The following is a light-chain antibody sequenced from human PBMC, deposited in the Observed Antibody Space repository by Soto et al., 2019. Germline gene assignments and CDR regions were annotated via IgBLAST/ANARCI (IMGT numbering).Light chain of an antibody. CDR3: QQYINRWT. CDR1: QSISTW. V-gene: IGKV1-5*03. J-gene: IGKJ1*01. CDR2: KAS. Sequence: DIQMTQSPSTLSASVGDRVTITCRASQSISTWLAWYQQKPGKAPKLLIYKASSLESGVPSRFRGSGSETEFTLTISSLQPDDSATYYCQQYINRWTFGQGTKVEIK.